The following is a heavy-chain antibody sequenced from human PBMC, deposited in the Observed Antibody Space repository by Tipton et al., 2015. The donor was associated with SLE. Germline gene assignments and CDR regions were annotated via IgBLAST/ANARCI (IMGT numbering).Heavy chain of an antibody. CDR3: ARRGGGDPRFLRTYYGLDV. V-gene: IGHV4-39*07. CDR2: MYYSGTT. J-gene: IGHJ6*02. Sequence: TLSLTCNVSGGSISSSSYYWGWIRQPPGKGPEWIGSMYYSGTTYYNPSLKSRVTMSLDTSTNQISLRLTSVSAADTAVYYCARRGGGDPRFLRTYYGLDVWGQGTTVTVSS. CDR1: GGSISSSSYY. D-gene: IGHD2-21*02.